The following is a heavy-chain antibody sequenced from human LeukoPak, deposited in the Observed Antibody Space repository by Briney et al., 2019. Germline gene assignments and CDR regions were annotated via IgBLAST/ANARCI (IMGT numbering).Heavy chain of an antibody. CDR3: ARDLVSL. CDR2: ISYDGSNK. J-gene: IGHJ6*04. V-gene: IGHV3-30-3*01. Sequence: GGSLRLSCAASGFTFSSYAMHWVRQAPGKGQEWVAVISYDGSNKYYADSVKGRFTISRDNSKNTLYLQMNSLRAEDTAVYYCARDLVSLWGKGTTVTVSS. D-gene: IGHD4-23*01. CDR1: GFTFSSYA.